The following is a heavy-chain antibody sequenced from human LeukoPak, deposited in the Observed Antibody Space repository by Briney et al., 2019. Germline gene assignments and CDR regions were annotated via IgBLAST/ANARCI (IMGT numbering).Heavy chain of an antibody. CDR1: GFTFSSFA. D-gene: IGHD6-19*01. J-gene: IGHJ4*02. Sequence: GGSLRLSCAASGFTFSSFAMSWVRRAPGKGLERVSTISGSSTSTYYADSVQGRFTVSRDNSKSTLFLQMNSVRAEDTAIYYCAKDLSMAVTGSPFDYWGQGTLVTVSS. CDR2: ISGSSTST. V-gene: IGHV3-23*01. CDR3: AKDLSMAVTGSPFDY.